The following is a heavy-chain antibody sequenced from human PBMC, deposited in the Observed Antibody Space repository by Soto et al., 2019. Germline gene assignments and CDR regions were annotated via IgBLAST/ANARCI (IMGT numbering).Heavy chain of an antibody. CDR3: VRDSGAKLSSS. CDR2: IVPIRRTA. CDR1: GGTFSSYR. Sequence: SVKVSCKASGGTFSSYRINWVRQAPGQGPEWVGGIVPIRRTADYAQTFQGRVIITADESARTSYMELRSLRSQDTAVYYCVRDSGAKLSSSWGQGTLVTVSS. D-gene: IGHD6-13*01. J-gene: IGHJ4*02. V-gene: IGHV1-69*13.